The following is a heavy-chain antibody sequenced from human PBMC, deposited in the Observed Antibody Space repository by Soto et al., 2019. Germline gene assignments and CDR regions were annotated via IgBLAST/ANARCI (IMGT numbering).Heavy chain of an antibody. CDR3: ARGYCGGGSCYYNWFDP. J-gene: IGHJ5*02. D-gene: IGHD2-15*01. CDR1: GGSISSSSYY. Sequence: QLQLQESGPGLVKPSETLSLTCTVSGGSISSSSYYWGWIRQPPGKGLEWIGSIYYSGSTYYNPSLKSRVTISVDTSKHQCALKLGSVTAADTAVYYCARGYCGGGSCYYNWFDPWGQGTLVTVSS. CDR2: IYYSGST. V-gene: IGHV4-39*01.